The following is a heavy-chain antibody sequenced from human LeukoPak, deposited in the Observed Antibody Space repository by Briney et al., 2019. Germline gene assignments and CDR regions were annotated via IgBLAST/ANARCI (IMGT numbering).Heavy chain of an antibody. J-gene: IGHJ4*02. D-gene: IGHD4-23*01. CDR2: INEDGRVT. Sequence: PGRSLRLSCAASRFNVNNYWMHWVRQAPGKGLVWVSRINEDGRVTSYAGSVRGRFTISRDSVENTLHLQMNSLRAEDTAVYYCVKDFGGNSDYWGQGTLVTVSS. CDR3: VKDFGGNSDY. V-gene: IGHV3-74*01. CDR1: RFNVNNYW.